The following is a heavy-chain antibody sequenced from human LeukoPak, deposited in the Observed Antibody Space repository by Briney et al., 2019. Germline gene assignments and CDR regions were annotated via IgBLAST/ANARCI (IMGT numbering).Heavy chain of an antibody. J-gene: IGHJ6*03. CDR2: IGWNSASI. Sequence: SLRLSCVASGFTLDDYAMHWVRPASGEGLGWVSGIGWNSASIDYADSVKGRFTLFRDHAKKSLYLQMDNLRAEDPAISFCSKGGILGEYYYMDVWGKGTTVTVSS. CDR1: GFTLDDYA. CDR3: SKGGILGEYYYMDV. D-gene: IGHD3-10*01. V-gene: IGHV3-9*01.